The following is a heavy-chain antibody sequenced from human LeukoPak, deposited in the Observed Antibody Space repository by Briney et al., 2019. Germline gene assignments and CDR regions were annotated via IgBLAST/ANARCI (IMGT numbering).Heavy chain of an antibody. J-gene: IGHJ4*01. CDR3: ARMGGYASGPLYF. D-gene: IGHD3-16*01. CDR1: GGSISSYY. Sequence: PSETLSLTCTVSGGSISSYYWSWIRQPPGKGLEWIGYIYYTGSTNYNPSLTSRVNISVDTSKNQFSLILTSVTAAYTAVYYWARMGGYASGPLYFWGQGTLVTVSS. V-gene: IGHV4-59*01. CDR2: IYYTGST.